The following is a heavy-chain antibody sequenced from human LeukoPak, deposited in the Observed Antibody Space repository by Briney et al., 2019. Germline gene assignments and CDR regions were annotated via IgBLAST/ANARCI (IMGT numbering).Heavy chain of an antibody. CDR3: ARAPRSGWYWDY. D-gene: IGHD6-19*01. V-gene: IGHV1-3*01. Sequence: AASVKVSCKASGYTFTSYVVHWVRKTPGQRLEWMGWINAGNGDTKDSQNFQGRVTITRDASASIVYMEVSSLRSEDTTVYYCARAPRSGWYWDYWGQGTLVTVSS. J-gene: IGHJ4*02. CDR2: INAGNGDT. CDR1: GYTFTSYV.